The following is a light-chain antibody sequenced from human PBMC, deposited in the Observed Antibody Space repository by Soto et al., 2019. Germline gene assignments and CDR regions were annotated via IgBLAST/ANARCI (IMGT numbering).Light chain of an antibody. J-gene: IGKJ4*01. CDR1: QNIDRY. V-gene: IGKV1-39*01. CDR3: QQSNRVPSLT. Sequence: DNQMTQSPSSLSASVGDRVTITCRASQNIDRYLNWYQQKPGKAPKLLIYAASSLQSGVPSRFSGIGSGTDFTLTISSLQPEDFATYYCQQSNRVPSLTFCGGTKVEI. CDR2: AAS.